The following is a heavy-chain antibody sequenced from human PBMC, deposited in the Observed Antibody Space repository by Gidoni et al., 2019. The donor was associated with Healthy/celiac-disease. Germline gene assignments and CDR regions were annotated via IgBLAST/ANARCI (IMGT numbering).Heavy chain of an antibody. J-gene: IGHJ4*02. Sequence: EVQLVESGGGLVQPGGSLRLSCAASGFTFSSDSMNWVRQAPGKGLEWVSYISSSSSTIYYADSVKGRFTISRDNAKNSLYLQMNSLRAEDTAVYYCARVRRYYDILTGYFYYFDYWGQGTLVTVSS. CDR1: GFTFSSDS. CDR3: ARVRRYYDILTGYFYYFDY. V-gene: IGHV3-48*01. CDR2: ISSSSSTI. D-gene: IGHD3-9*01.